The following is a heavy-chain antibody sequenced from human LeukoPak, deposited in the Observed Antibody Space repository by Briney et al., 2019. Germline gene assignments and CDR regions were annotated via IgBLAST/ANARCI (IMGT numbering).Heavy chain of an antibody. D-gene: IGHD3-10*01. CDR3: ARSTRYFGSAMYYFDD. CDR2: ITDSGSST. V-gene: IGHV3-64*01. Sequence: GGSLRLSCAASGFTFTGYYLHWVRHTPGKGLEYISTITDSGSSTYHTNSVRGRFTISRDNSKNTLYLQMGSLRTEDTAVYYCARSTRYFGSAMYYFDDWGQGTLVTVSS. CDR1: GFTFTGYY. J-gene: IGHJ4*02.